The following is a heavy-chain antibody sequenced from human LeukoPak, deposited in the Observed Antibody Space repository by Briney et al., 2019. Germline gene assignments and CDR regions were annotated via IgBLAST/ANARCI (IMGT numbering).Heavy chain of an antibody. V-gene: IGHV3-74*01. CDR2: INSDGSST. Sequence: GGSLRLSCAASGFTFSSYWMHWVRQAPGKGLVWLSRINSDGSSTSYADSVKGRFTISRDNAKNTLYLQMNSLRAEDTAVYYCARDVDSSGYSPWFDPWGQGTLVTVSS. CDR3: ARDVDSSGYSPWFDP. CDR1: GFTFSSYW. D-gene: IGHD3-22*01. J-gene: IGHJ5*02.